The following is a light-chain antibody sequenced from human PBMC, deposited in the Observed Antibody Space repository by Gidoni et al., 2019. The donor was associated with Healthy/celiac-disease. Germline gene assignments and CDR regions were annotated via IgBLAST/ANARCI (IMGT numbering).Light chain of an antibody. J-gene: IGKJ1*01. CDR1: QSVSSGY. CDR3: QQYGSSPWT. CDR2: GAS. Sequence: EIVLTQSPGTLSLSPGERASQSVSSGYLAWYQQKPGQAPRLLIYGASSRATGIPDRFSGSGSGTDFTLTISRLEPEDFAVYYCQQYGSSPWTFGQGTKVEIK. V-gene: IGKV3-20*01.